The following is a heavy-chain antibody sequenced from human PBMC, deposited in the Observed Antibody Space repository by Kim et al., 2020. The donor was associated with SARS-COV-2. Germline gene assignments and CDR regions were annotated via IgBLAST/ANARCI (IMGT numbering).Heavy chain of an antibody. D-gene: IGHD2-8*02. CDR2: NT. Sequence: NTKFSQQFQGSVTFTRDTAANTASMELSSLGSDDTAVYYCARDLFHTGFDYWGQGTLVAVSS. CDR3: ARDLFHTGFDY. J-gene: IGHJ4*02. V-gene: IGHV1-3*01.